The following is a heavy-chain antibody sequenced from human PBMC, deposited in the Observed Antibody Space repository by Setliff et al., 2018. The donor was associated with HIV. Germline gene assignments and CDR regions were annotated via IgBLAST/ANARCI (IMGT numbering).Heavy chain of an antibody. D-gene: IGHD3-3*01. CDR3: ARGLGGYYSYFDY. J-gene: IGHJ4*02. CDR1: GGSLSGQYWSGHY. CDR2: ITHSGST. Sequence: SETLSLTCAVYGGSLSGQYWSGHYWSWSRQPPGKGLEWIGEITHSGSTNYNPALKSRVTISVEMSQKQFSLKLSSVTAAETAMYYCARGLGGYYSYFDYWGQGTLVTVSS. V-gene: IGHV4-34*01.